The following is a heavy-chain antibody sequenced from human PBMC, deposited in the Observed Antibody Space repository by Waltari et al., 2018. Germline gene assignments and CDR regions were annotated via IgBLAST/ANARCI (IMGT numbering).Heavy chain of an antibody. V-gene: IGHV4-39*07. D-gene: IGHD1-26*01. CDR2: IYYSGST. J-gene: IGHJ4*02. Sequence: QLQLQESGPGLVKPWEPLSLTCTVSGGSISSSSYYWGWIRQPPGNGLEWIGSIYYSGSTYYNPSLKSRVTISVDTSKNQFSLKLSSVTAADTAVYYCARAAQRFSGSYFRRPYYFDYWGQGTLVTVSS. CDR1: GGSISSSSYY. CDR3: ARAAQRFSGSYFRRPYYFDY.